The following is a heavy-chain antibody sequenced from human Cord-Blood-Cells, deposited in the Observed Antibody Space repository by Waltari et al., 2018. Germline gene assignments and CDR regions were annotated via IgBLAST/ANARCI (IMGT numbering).Heavy chain of an antibody. Sequence: QVQLQESGPGLVKPSETLSPTCTAPGGSISRYYWAWIRQPAGKGLEWIGRIYTSGSTNYNPSLKSRVTMSVDTSKNQFSLKLSSVTAADTAVYYCARDSVVATRRRYYYYYGMDVWGQGTTVTVSS. V-gene: IGHV4-4*07. CDR2: IYTSGST. CDR3: ARDSVVATRRRYYYYYGMDV. J-gene: IGHJ6*02. D-gene: IGHD5-12*01. CDR1: GGSISRYY.